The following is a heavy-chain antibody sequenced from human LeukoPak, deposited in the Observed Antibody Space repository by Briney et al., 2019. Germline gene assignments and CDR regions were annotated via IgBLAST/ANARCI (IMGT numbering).Heavy chain of an antibody. J-gene: IGHJ4*02. V-gene: IGHV3-66*02. D-gene: IGHD3-3*01. CDR1: GFTVSSNY. Sequence: GSLRLSCAASGFTVSSNYMSWVRQAPGKGLEWVSVIYSGGSTYYADSVKGRFTISRDNSKNTLYLQMNSLRAEDTAVYYCAATYYDFWSGYPYFDYWGQGTLVTVSS. CDR3: AATYYDFWSGYPYFDY. CDR2: IYSGGST.